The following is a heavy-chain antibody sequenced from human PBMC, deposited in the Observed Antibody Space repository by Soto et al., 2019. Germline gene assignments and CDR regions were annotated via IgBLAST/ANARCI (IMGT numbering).Heavy chain of an antibody. CDR3: ARDPNYGDSGRGY. Sequence: APVKLSCKAPGGTLSMHIISWARQSPGQGLEWMGIIIPSGGSTNYAQKFQGRVTMTRDTSTSTVYMELSSLRSEDTSVYDCARDPNYGDSGRGYWGQGTLGTLSS. CDR1: GGTLSMHI. V-gene: IGHV1-46*01. J-gene: IGHJ4*02. CDR2: IIPSGGST. D-gene: IGHD4-17*01.